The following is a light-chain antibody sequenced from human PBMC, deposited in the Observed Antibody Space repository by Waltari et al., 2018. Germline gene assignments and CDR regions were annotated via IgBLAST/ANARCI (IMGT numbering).Light chain of an antibody. J-gene: IGLJ1*01. CDR3: SAWDSSLSVHV. V-gene: IGLV10-54*04. Sequence: QEGLTQPPSVSKGLRQTATLTCTGHSNNVGNQGAAWLQQHQGHPPKLLSYRNKNRPSGISERFSASRSGNTASLTITGLQPEDEADYYCSAWDSSLSVHVFGTGTKVTVL. CDR1: SNNVGNQG. CDR2: RNK.